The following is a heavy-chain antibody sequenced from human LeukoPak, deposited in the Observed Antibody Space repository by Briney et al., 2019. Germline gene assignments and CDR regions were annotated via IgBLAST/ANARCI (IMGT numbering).Heavy chain of an antibody. CDR2: IIPIFGTA. J-gene: IGHJ5*02. Sequence: ASVKVSCKASGGTFSSYAISWVRQAPGQGLEWMGGIIPIFGTANYAQKFQGRVTITADASTSTAYMELSSLRSEDTAVYYCARDPLFDWSKRGFDNWFDPWGQGTLVTVSS. CDR1: GGTFSSYA. CDR3: ARDPLFDWSKRGFDNWFDP. D-gene: IGHD3-9*01. V-gene: IGHV1-69*13.